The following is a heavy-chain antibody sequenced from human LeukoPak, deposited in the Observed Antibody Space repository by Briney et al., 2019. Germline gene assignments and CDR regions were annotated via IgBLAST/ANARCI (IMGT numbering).Heavy chain of an antibody. J-gene: IGHJ4*02. CDR1: GYTLTELS. V-gene: IGHV1-24*01. CDR3: ARHFFGVRRWGYGYGDYFDY. CDR2: FEPEDGET. Sequence: GASVKVSCKVSGYTLTELSIQWVRQAPGKGLEWMGGFEPEDGETIYAQKFQGRVTMTEDTSTDTAYMELSSLRSEDTAVYYCARHFFGVRRWGYGYGDYFDYWGQGTLVTVSS. D-gene: IGHD4-17*01.